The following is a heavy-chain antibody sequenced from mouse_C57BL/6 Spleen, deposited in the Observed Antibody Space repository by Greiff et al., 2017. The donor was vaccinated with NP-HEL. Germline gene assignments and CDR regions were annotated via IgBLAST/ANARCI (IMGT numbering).Heavy chain of an antibody. CDR2: INPNNGGT. Sequence: VQLKQSGPELVKPGASVKIPCKASGYTFTDYNMDWVKQSHGKSLEWIGDINPNNGGTIYNQKFKGKATLTVDKSSSTAYMELRSLTSEDTAVYYCARKALYYGNLYYAMDYWGQGTSVTVSS. CDR3: ARKALYYGNLYYAMDY. V-gene: IGHV1-18*01. D-gene: IGHD2-1*01. J-gene: IGHJ4*01. CDR1: GYTFTDYN.